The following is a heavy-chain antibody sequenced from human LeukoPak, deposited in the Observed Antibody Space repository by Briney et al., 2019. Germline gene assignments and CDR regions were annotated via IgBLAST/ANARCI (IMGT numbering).Heavy chain of an antibody. D-gene: IGHD5-18*01. CDR2: IYSGGST. J-gene: IGHJ6*02. CDR3: ARGYSYGSFYYYGMDV. Sequence: QPGGSLRLSCAALGVTVSTNYMSWVRQAPGKGLEWVSVIYSGGSTYYADSVKGRFTISRDNSKNTLYFQMNSLRVEDTAVYYCARGYSYGSFYYYGMDVWGQGTTVTVSS. V-gene: IGHV3-53*01. CDR1: GVTVSTNY.